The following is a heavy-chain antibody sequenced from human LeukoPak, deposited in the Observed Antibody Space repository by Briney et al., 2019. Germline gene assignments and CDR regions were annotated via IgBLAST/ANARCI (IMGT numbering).Heavy chain of an antibody. Sequence: TPSETLSLTCTVSGGSISSYYWSWIRQPPGKGLEWVGSIHESGSSNSNSSLKSRVTISLDTSKNQFSLRLSSVIVADTAVYYCARENGDYAFDYWGQGTLVTVSS. J-gene: IGHJ4*02. CDR2: IHESGSS. CDR1: GGSISSYY. D-gene: IGHD4-17*01. CDR3: ARENGDYAFDY. V-gene: IGHV4-59*01.